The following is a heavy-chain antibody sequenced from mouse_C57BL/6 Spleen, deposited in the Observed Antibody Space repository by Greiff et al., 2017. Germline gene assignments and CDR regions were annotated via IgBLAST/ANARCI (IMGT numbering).Heavy chain of an antibody. CDR3: ARGEANFDY. D-gene: IGHD3-2*02. CDR2: ISYDGSN. CDR1: GYSITSGYY. Sequence: EVQRVESGPGLVKPSQSLSLTCSVTGYSITSGYYWNWIRQFPGNKLEWMGYISYDGSNNYNPSLKNRISITRDTSNNQFFLKLNSVTTEDTATCYCARGEANFDYWGQGTTLTVSS. V-gene: IGHV3-6*01. J-gene: IGHJ2*01.